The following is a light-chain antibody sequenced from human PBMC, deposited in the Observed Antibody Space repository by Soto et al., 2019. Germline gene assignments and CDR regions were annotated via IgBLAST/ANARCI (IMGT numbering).Light chain of an antibody. Sequence: QSALTQPASVSGSPGQSITTSCTGTSSDVGGYNFVSWYQQHPDKAPKLMIYDVTNRPSGVSNRFSGSKSGNTASLTISGLQAEDEADYYCSSYTSISTYVFGTGTRSPS. CDR1: SSDVGGYNF. CDR2: DVT. V-gene: IGLV2-14*01. CDR3: SSYTSISTYV. J-gene: IGLJ1*01.